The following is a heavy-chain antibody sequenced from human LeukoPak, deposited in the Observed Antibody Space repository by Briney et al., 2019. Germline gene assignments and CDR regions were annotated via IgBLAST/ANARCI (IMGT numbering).Heavy chain of an antibody. CDR2: ISYDGSNK. Sequence: PGGSLRLSCAASGFTFSSYAMHWVRRAPGKGLEWVAVISYDGSNKYYADSVKGRFTISRDNSKNTLYLLMNSLRAEDTAVYYCAASSGPPRYWGQGTLVTVSS. CDR3: AASSGPPRY. J-gene: IGHJ4*02. D-gene: IGHD6-25*01. CDR1: GFTFSSYA. V-gene: IGHV3-30-3*01.